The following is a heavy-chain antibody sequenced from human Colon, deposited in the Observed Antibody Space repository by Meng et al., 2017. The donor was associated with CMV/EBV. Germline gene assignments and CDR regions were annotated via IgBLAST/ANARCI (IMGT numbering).Heavy chain of an antibody. Sequence: GGSLRLSCSASGFNFSSYIFNWVRHVPGKGLEWVGSITGASDYIYHVASLRGRFTISRDNAKNSLYLQMNSLRAEDTAAYYCARVRESKLYYGIDVWGQGTTVTVSS. J-gene: IGHJ6*02. CDR2: ITGASDYI. CDR1: GFNFSSYI. V-gene: IGHV3-21*01. CDR3: ARVRESKLYYGIDV.